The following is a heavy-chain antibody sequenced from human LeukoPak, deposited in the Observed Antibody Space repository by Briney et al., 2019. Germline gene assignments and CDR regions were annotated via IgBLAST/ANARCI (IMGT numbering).Heavy chain of an antibody. CDR2: ISYDGSNK. CDR3: AREAGFNYYYYYYMDV. J-gene: IGHJ6*03. D-gene: IGHD1-14*01. CDR1: GFTFSSYA. V-gene: IGHV3-30*01. Sequence: GRSLRLSCAASGFTFSSYAMHWVRQAPGKGLEWVAVISYDGSNKYYADYVKGRFTISRDNSKNTLYLQMNSLRAEDTAVYYCAREAGFNYYYYYYMDVWGKGTTVTVSS.